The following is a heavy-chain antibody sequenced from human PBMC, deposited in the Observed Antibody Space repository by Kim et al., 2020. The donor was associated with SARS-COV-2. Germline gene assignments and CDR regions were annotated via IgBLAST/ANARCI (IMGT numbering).Heavy chain of an antibody. CDR2: IYPDDSQI. J-gene: IGHJ6*02. D-gene: IGHD2-21*01. CDR3: ARHGLRGCWGDRCFTSYYYYGMDV. Sequence: GESLKISCKGSGYNFAHYWIGWVRQMPGKGLEWVGIIYPDDSQIKYSPSFQGQVTISVDKSISVAYLQWSSLKASDTAIYYCARHGLRGCWGDRCFTSYYYYGMDVGGQGTTVTVAS. V-gene: IGHV5-51*01. CDR1: GYNFAHYW.